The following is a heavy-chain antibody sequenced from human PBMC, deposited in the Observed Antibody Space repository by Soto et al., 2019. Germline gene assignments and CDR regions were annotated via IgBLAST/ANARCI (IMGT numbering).Heavy chain of an antibody. J-gene: IGHJ4*02. V-gene: IGHV4-59*08. CDR3: AKGGWYEDH. CDR2: AHNSGNT. CDR1: GGSVSRDY. Sequence: SETLSLTCTVSGGSVSRDYWSWIRQPPGKGLEWFGYAHNSGNTDYNPSLKSRVTISLDASRNEFSLSLRSVTAADTAVYYCAKGGWYEDHWGQGTLVTVSS. D-gene: IGHD6-19*01.